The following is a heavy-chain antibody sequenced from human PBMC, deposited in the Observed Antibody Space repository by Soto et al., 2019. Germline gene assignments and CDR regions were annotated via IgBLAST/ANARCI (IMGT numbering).Heavy chain of an antibody. D-gene: IGHD1-1*01. CDR2: ISYDGSNK. Sequence: QVQLVESGGGVVQPGRSLRLSCVASGFTFSSYAMHWVRQAPGKGLEWVAVISYDGSNKYYADSVKGRFTISRDNSKNTLYLQMNSLRAEDTAVYYCARASVGTESPDYWGQGTLVTVSS. CDR1: GFTFSSYA. CDR3: ARASVGTESPDY. V-gene: IGHV3-30-3*01. J-gene: IGHJ4*02.